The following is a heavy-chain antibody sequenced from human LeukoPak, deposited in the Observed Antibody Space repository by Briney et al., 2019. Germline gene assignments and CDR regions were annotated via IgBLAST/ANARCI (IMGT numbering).Heavy chain of an antibody. J-gene: IGHJ6*03. CDR2: IYFSGNT. Sequence: SETLSLTCTVSGVSIRSTSYYWGWIRQPPGKGLEWIGSIYFSGNTYYNPSLKTRVTISVDTSKNQFSLKLTSVTAADTAVYYCAREAGLIYFYYIDVWGKGTTVTVSS. CDR1: GVSIRSTSYY. CDR3: AREAGLIYFYYIDV. V-gene: IGHV4-39*07. D-gene: IGHD2-8*01.